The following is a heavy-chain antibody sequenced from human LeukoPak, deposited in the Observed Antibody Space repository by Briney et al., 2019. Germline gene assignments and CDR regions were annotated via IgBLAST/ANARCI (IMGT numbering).Heavy chain of an antibody. CDR1: GYTFTSYG. D-gene: IGHD2-2*02. J-gene: IGHJ6*03. CDR3: AREGYCSSTSCYSIRAYYYYYMDV. CDR2: ISAYNGNT. V-gene: IGHV1-18*01. Sequence: GASVKVSCKASGYTFTSYGISWVRQAPGQGLEWMGWISAYNGNTNYAQKLQGRVTMTTDTSTSTAYMELRSLRSDDTAVYYCAREGYCSSTSCYSIRAYYYYYMDVWGKGTTVTVSS.